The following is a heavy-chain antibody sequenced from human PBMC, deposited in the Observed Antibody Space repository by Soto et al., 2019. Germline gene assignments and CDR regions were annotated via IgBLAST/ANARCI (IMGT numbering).Heavy chain of an antibody. Sequence: SETLSLTYTVSGGSLSTSNYYWGWIRQPPGKGLEWMGSVYYSGRPYDNPSLKSRVTISVDTSKNQFSLRLSSVTAADTAVYYCARRRVAARPRRIYYFDYWGQGTLVTVSS. CDR1: GGSLSTSNYY. CDR2: VYYSGRP. CDR3: ARRRVAARPRRIYYFDY. J-gene: IGHJ4*02. V-gene: IGHV4-39*01. D-gene: IGHD6-6*01.